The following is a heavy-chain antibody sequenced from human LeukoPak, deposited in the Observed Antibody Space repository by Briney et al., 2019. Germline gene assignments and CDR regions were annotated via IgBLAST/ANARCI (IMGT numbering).Heavy chain of an antibody. Sequence: GGSLRLSCAASWFTFSTCGMHWVRQAPGKGLEWVAFIRYNETKKHYVDSVKGRFTIFRDNSKNTLYPQMNSLRPEDAAVYYCAKDRCSGSTCNSLGYWGQGTLVTVSS. CDR3: AKDRCSGSTCNSLGY. D-gene: IGHD2-15*01. CDR1: WFTFSTCG. V-gene: IGHV3-30*02. CDR2: IRYNETKK. J-gene: IGHJ4*02.